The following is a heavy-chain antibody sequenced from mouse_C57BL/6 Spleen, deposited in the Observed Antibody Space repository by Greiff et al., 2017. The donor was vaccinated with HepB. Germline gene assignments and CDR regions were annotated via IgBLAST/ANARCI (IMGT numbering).Heavy chain of an antibody. D-gene: IGHD2-3*01. V-gene: IGHV1-66*01. CDR2: IYPGSGNT. Sequence: QVQLKQSGPELVKPGASVKISCKASGYSFTSYYIHWVKQRPGQALEWIGWIYPGSGNTKYNEKFKGKATLTADTSSSTAYMQLSSLTSEDSAVYYCARGIYDGYYYFDYWGQGTTLTVSS. CDR1: GYSFTSYY. J-gene: IGHJ2*01. CDR3: ARGIYDGYYYFDY.